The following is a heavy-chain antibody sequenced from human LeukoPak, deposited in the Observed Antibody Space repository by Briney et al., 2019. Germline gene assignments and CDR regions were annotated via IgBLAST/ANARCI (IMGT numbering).Heavy chain of an antibody. Sequence: PGGSLRLSCAASGFTFSSYSMNWVRQAPGKGLEWVSSISSSSSYIYYADSVKGRFTISRDNSKNTLHLQMNSLRAEDTAVYYCAREGKATTSPSNWFDPWGQGTLVTVSS. CDR1: GFTFSSYS. J-gene: IGHJ5*02. CDR3: AREGKATTSPSNWFDP. CDR2: ISSSSSYI. V-gene: IGHV3-21*01. D-gene: IGHD5-12*01.